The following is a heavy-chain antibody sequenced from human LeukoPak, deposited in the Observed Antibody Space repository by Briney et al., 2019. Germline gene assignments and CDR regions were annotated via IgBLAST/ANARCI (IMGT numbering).Heavy chain of an antibody. Sequence: PGGSLRLSCAASGFTFSSYSMNWVRQAPGKGLEWVANIKQDGSEKYYVDSVKGRFTISRDNAKNSLYLQMNSLRAEDTAVYYCASSSSGYYYPDYWGQGTLVTVSS. D-gene: IGHD3-22*01. V-gene: IGHV3-7*01. CDR3: ASSSSGYYYPDY. CDR2: IKQDGSEK. CDR1: GFTFSSYS. J-gene: IGHJ4*02.